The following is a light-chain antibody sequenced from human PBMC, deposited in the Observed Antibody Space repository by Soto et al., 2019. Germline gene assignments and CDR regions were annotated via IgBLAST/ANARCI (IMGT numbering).Light chain of an antibody. CDR3: QQHYSSPHT. CDR1: QSIAMF. CDR2: GSS. V-gene: IGKV1-39*01. Sequence: DIVMTQSPSSLSVSVGDTVTITCRASQSIAMFLCWYQQKPGQAPKLLIHGSSTLHVGVPPRFSGSGSGTYFTLTISSLQHEDFAIYYCQQHYSSPHTFGQGTKV. J-gene: IGKJ1*01.